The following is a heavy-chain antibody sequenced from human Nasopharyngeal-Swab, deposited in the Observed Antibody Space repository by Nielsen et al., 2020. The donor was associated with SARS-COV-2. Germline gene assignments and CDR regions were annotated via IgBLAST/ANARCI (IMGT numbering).Heavy chain of an antibody. J-gene: IGHJ4*02. CDR1: GFPFSSYS. Sequence: LSLTCAASGFPFSSYSMNWVRQAPGKGLEWVSSISSSSSYIYYADSVKGRFTISRDNAKNSLYLQMNSLRAEDTAVYYCARRVGYCSGGSCYSTPPIDYWGQGTLVTVSS. CDR3: ARRVGYCSGGSCYSTPPIDY. V-gene: IGHV3-21*01. CDR2: ISSSSSYI. D-gene: IGHD2-15*01.